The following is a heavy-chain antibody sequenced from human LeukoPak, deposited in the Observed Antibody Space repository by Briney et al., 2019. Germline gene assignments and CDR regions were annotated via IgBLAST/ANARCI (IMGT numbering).Heavy chain of an antibody. D-gene: IGHD3-3*02. J-gene: IGHJ6*03. V-gene: IGHV3-30*02. CDR1: GFTFSSNG. Sequence: GGSLRLSCVASGFTFSSNGMHWVRQAPGKGLEWVAFIRYDGSNKYYADSVKGRFTISRDNSKNTLYLQMNSLRAEDTAVYYCAKEGLLDYYYYYMDVWGKGTTVTISS. CDR3: AKEGLLDYYYYYMDV. CDR2: IRYDGSNK.